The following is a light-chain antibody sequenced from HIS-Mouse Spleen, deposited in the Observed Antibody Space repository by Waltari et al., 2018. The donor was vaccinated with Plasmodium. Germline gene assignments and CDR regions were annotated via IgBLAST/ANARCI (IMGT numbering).Light chain of an antibody. Sequence: EIVMTQSPATLSVSPGERATLSCRASQMVSSNLAVDQQKPGQAPRLLIYGASTRSTGIPARFSGSGSGTEFTLTISSLQSEDFAVYYCQQYNNWSFTFGPGTKVDIK. V-gene: IGKV3-15*01. CDR2: GAS. CDR3: QQYNNWSFT. J-gene: IGKJ3*01. CDR1: QMVSSN.